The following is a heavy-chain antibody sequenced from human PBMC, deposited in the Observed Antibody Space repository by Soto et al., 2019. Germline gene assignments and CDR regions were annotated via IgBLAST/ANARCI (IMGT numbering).Heavy chain of an antibody. Sequence: SQTLSLTCAISGDSVSSDSATWNWIRQSPSRGLEWLGRTYYRSKWYNDYAVSVKSRITINPDTSKNTLYLQMNSLKVEDTAVYYCAKDLPGELLPTCFDSWGQGTLVTVSS. D-gene: IGHD1-26*01. CDR1: GDSVSSDSAT. J-gene: IGHJ5*01. CDR2: TYYRSKWYN. V-gene: IGHV6-1*01. CDR3: AKDLPGELLPTCFDS.